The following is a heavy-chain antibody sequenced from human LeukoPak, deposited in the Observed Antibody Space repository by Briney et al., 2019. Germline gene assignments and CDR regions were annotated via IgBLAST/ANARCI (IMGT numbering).Heavy chain of an antibody. D-gene: IGHD5-12*01. CDR2: LHPDGSER. CDR1: GFTFTQYW. CDR3: ARGGYSFDY. J-gene: IGHJ4*02. Sequence: GGSLRLSCVASGFTFTQYWMTWVRQAPGKGLEWVARLHPDGSERNYVGSVEGRFTVFGDNAKSSLFLQMHSLRVEDTPVYYCARGGYSFDYLGQGTLVTVPS. V-gene: IGHV3-7*01.